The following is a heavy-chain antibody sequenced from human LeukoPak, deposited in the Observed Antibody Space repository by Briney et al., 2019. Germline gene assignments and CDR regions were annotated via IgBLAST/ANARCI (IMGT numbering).Heavy chain of an antibody. CDR1: GGTFSSYA. CDR3: ARVNQGYRHGSGYYYYYMDV. J-gene: IGHJ6*03. V-gene: IGHV1-69*06. Sequence: ASVKVSCKASGGTFSSYAISWVRQAPGQGLEWMGGIIPIFGTANYAQKFQGRVTITADKSTSTAYMELSSLRSEDTAVYYCARVNQGYRHGSGYYYYYMDVWGKGTTVTVSS. CDR2: IIPIFGTA. D-gene: IGHD3-10*01.